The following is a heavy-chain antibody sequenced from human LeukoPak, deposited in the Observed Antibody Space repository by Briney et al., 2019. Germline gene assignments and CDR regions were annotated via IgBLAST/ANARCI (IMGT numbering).Heavy chain of an antibody. Sequence: YPSETLSLTCTVSGSSISNYYWSWIRQPPGKGLEWIGYIYSSGSTTYNPSLKSRVTISVDTSNNQFSLRLTSVTAADTAVYYCARFDSGTNWFDPWGQGTLVTVSS. CDR3: ARFDSGTNWFDP. CDR1: GSSISNYY. D-gene: IGHD1-14*01. V-gene: IGHV4-59*01. J-gene: IGHJ5*02. CDR2: IYSSGST.